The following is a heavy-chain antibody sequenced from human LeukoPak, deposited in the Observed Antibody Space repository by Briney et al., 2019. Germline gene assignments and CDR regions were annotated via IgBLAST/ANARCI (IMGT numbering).Heavy chain of an antibody. D-gene: IGHD2-8*01. J-gene: IGHJ5*01. CDR2: IHYSGSS. Sequence: SETLSLTCTVSVDSLSNFYWNWIRQSPGKGLEWIGNIHYSGSSVYNPSLKSRVTISIDTSRRQFFLKLNSVTAADTAVYFCALAPNSNWFDFWGPGTLVTVSS. CDR3: ALAPNSNWFDF. V-gene: IGHV4-59*03. CDR1: VDSLSNFY.